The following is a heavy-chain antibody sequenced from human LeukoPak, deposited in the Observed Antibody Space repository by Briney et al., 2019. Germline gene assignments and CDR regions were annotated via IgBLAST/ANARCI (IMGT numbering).Heavy chain of an antibody. D-gene: IGHD2/OR15-2a*01. Sequence: SVKVSCKASGGTFSSYAISWVRQAPGQGLEWMGGIIPIFGTANYAQKFQGRVTITADESASTAYMELSSLRSEDTAVYYCAREEGSSISYYYYGMDVWGQGTTVTVSS. V-gene: IGHV1-69*13. J-gene: IGHJ6*02. CDR3: AREEGSSISYYYYGMDV. CDR2: IIPIFGTA. CDR1: GGTFSSYA.